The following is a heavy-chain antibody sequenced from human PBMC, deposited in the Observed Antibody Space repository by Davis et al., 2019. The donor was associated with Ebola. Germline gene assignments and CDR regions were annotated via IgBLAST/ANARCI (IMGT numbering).Heavy chain of an antibody. CDR1: GGSLSGYY. D-gene: IGHD3-9*01. CDR3: ARDRRDYDILTGYYYYGMDV. CDR2: INHSGST. Sequence: SETLSLTCAVYGGSLSGYYWSWIRQPPGKGLEWIGEINHSGSTNYNPSLKSRVTISVDKSKNQFSLKLSSVTAADTAVYYCARDRRDYDILTGYYYYGMDVWGQGTTVTVSS. J-gene: IGHJ6*02. V-gene: IGHV4-34*01.